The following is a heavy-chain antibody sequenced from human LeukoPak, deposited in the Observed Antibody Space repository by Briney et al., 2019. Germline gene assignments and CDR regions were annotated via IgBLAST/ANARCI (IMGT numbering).Heavy chain of an antibody. J-gene: IGHJ4*02. CDR1: GFTFSSYA. CDR3: AKDYSSSSSPFDY. V-gene: IGHV3-23*01. CDR2: ISGSGGST. Sequence: SGGSLRLSCAASGFTFSSYAMSWVRQAPGKGLEWVSAISGSGGSTYYADSVKGRFTISRDNSKNTLYLQMNSLRAEDTAVYYCAKDYSSSSSPFDYWGQGTLVTVSS. D-gene: IGHD6-6*01.